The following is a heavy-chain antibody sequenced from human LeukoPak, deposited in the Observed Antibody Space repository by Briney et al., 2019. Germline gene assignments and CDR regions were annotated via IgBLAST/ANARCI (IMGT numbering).Heavy chain of an antibody. CDR2: IYTSGST. J-gene: IGHJ3*02. CDR1: GGSISSGSYY. D-gene: IGHD3-3*01. CDR3: ARGWGPWSGSFKDAFDI. V-gene: IGHV4-61*02. Sequence: SQTLSLTCTVSGGSISSGSYYWSWIRQPAGKGLEWLGRIYTSGSTNYNHSLKSRVTISVDTSKNQFSLKLSSVTAADTAVYYCARGWGPWSGSFKDAFDIWGQGTMVTVSS.